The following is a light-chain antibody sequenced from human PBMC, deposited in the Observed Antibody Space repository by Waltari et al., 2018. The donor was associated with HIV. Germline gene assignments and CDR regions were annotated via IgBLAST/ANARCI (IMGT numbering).Light chain of an antibody. CDR3: QQSYSTLWT. V-gene: IGKV1-39*01. J-gene: IGKJ1*01. Sequence: DIQMTQSPSSLSASVGDRVTLTCRASQSISSYLNWYQQKPGKAPKLLIYAASSLQSGVPSRFSGSGSGTDITLTISSLQPEDFATYYCQQSYSTLWTFGQGTKVEIK. CDR2: AAS. CDR1: QSISSY.